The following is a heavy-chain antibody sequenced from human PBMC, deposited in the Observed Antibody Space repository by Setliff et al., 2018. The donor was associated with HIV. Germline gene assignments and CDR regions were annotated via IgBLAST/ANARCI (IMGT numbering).Heavy chain of an antibody. D-gene: IGHD4-17*01. CDR2: IHHGGGT. V-gene: IGHV4-34*01. CDR1: GGAFSGYY. CDR3: ATFFVSTATTQDY. J-gene: IGHJ4*02. Sequence: SETLSLTCAVYGGAFSGYYWSWIRQPPGKGLEWIGEIHHGGGTKYNPSLKSRVTVSLDMSKNQFSLKLNSLTAADTGVYYCATFFVSTATTQDYWGQGTLVTVSS.